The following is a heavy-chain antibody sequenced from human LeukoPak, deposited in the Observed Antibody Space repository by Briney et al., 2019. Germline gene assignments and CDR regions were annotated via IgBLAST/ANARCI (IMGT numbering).Heavy chain of an antibody. V-gene: IGHV3-53*01. CDR1: GFTVSSNY. J-gene: IGHJ4*02. D-gene: IGHD3-3*01. CDR3: AKASILRFLEWSWDSYFDY. CDR2: IYSGGST. Sequence: GGSLRLSCAASGFTVSSNYMSWVRQAPGKGLEWVSVIYSGGSTYYADSVKGRFTISRDNSKNTLYLQMNSLRAEDTAVYYCAKASILRFLEWSWDSYFDYWGQGTLVTVSS.